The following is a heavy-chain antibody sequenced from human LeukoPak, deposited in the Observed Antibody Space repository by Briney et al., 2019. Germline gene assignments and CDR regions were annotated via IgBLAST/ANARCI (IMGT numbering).Heavy chain of an antibody. CDR2: IYYSGST. V-gene: IGHV4-39*07. CDR1: GGSISSSSYY. CDR3: ARSEDYGDPAFDY. D-gene: IGHD4-17*01. Sequence: SETLSLTCTVSGGSISSSSYYWGWIRQPPGKGLEWIGSIYYSGSTYYNPPLKSRVTMSVDKSKNQFSLKLSSVTAADTAVYYCARSEDYGDPAFDYWGQGTLVTVSS. J-gene: IGHJ4*02.